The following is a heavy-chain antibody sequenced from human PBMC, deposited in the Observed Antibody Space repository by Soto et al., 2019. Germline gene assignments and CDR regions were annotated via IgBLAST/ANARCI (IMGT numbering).Heavy chain of an antibody. Sequence: PVESLKISCKGSGYSFTSYWISWVRQMPGKGLEWMGRIDPSDSYTNYSPSFQGRVTISADKSISTAYLQWSSLKASDTAMYYCARQNRGYSGYDSLYYYYYGMDVWGQGTTVTVSS. CDR1: GYSFTSYW. CDR2: IDPSDSYT. D-gene: IGHD5-12*01. V-gene: IGHV5-10-1*01. J-gene: IGHJ6*02. CDR3: ARQNRGYSGYDSLYYYYYGMDV.